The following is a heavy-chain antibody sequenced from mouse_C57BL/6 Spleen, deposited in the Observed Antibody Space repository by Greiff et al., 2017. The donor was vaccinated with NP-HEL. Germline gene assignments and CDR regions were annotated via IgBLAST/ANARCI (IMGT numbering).Heavy chain of an antibody. D-gene: IGHD3-1*01. J-gene: IGHJ4*01. V-gene: IGHV5-6*01. Sequence: DVQLQESGGDLVKPGGSLKLSCAASGFTFSSYGMSWVRQTPDKRLEWVATISSGGSYTYYPDSVKGRFTISRDNAKNTLYLQMSSLKSEDTAMYYCATLGAMDYWGQGTSVTVSS. CDR1: GFTFSSYG. CDR2: ISSGGSYT. CDR3: ATLGAMDY.